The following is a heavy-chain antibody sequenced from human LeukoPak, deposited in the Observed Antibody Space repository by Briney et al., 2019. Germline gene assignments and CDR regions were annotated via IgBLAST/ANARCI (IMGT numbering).Heavy chain of an antibody. J-gene: IGHJ5*02. CDR3: ARPPFSGYDYGWFDP. CDR2: INPNSGGT. CDR1: GYTFTGYY. Sequence: ASVKVSCKASGYTFTGYYMHWVRQAPGQGLEWMGWINPNSGGTNYAQKFQGRVTMTRDTSISTAYMELSRLRSDDTAVYYCARPPFSGYDYGWFDPWGQGTLVTVSS. V-gene: IGHV1-2*02. D-gene: IGHD5-12*01.